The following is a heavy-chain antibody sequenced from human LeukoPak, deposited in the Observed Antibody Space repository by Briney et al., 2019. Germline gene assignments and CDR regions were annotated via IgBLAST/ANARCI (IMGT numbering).Heavy chain of an antibody. D-gene: IGHD2-21*01. CDR3: ARDRSIEEALDAFDI. CDR2: IYSGGST. V-gene: IGHV3-66*02. Sequence: GGSLRLSCAASGFTVSSNYMSWVRPAPGKGLEWVSVIYSGGSTYYADSVKGRFTISRDNSKNTLYLQMNSLRAEDTAVYYCARDRSIEEALDAFDIWGQGTMVTVSS. J-gene: IGHJ3*02. CDR1: GFTVSSNY.